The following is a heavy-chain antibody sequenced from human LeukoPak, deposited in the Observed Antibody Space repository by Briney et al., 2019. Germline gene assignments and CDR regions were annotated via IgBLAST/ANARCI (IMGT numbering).Heavy chain of an antibody. CDR1: GDSVSSNSAA. J-gene: IGHJ3*02. CDR2: TYYRSKWYN. V-gene: IGHV6-1*01. Sequence: SQTLSLTCAISGDSVSSNSAAWNWIRQSPSRGLEWLGRTYYRSKWYNDYAVSVKSRITINPDTSKNQFSLQLNSVTPEDTAVYYCARHIYYTNGVCASDAFDIWGQGTMVTVSS. CDR3: ARHIYYTNGVCASDAFDI. D-gene: IGHD2-8*01.